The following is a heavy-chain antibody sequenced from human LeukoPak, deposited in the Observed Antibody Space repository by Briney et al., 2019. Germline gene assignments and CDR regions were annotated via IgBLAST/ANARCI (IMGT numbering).Heavy chain of an antibody. J-gene: IGHJ4*02. D-gene: IGHD3-16*01. CDR1: GGSISSYY. CDR2: VYTDGTT. V-gene: IGHV4-4*07. Sequence: SETLSLTCTVSGGSISSYYWSWIRQPAGKGLEWIGRVYTDGTTSYNPSLKSRVTMSVDTSKNQFSLNLNSVTAADTAMYYCARVGDYALKDWGQGTPVTVSS. CDR3: ARVGDYALKD.